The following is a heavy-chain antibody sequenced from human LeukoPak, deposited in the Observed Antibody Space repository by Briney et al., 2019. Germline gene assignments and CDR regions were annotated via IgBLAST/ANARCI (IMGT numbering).Heavy chain of an antibody. CDR3: ARCPWWGLLPNAFDI. V-gene: IGHV5-51*01. J-gene: IGHJ3*02. CDR1: GYSFTSYW. D-gene: IGHD1-26*01. Sequence: GESLKISCKGSGYSFTSYWIGWVRQMPGKGLEWMGIIYPGDSDTRYSPSFQGQVTISADKSISTAYLQWSSLKASDTAMYYCARCPWWGLLPNAFDIWGQGTMVTVSS. CDR2: IYPGDSDT.